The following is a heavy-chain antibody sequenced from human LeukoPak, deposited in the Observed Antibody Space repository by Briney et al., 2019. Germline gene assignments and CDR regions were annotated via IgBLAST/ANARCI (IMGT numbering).Heavy chain of an antibody. CDR2: IKSKTDGGTT. CDR1: GFTFSNAW. D-gene: IGHD1-26*01. V-gene: IGHV3-15*01. J-gene: IGHJ6*03. Sequence: GGSLRLSCAASGFTFSNAWMSWVRQAPGKGLEWVGRIKSKTDGGTTDYAAPVKGGFTISRDDSKNTLYLQMNSLKTEDTAVYYCTTGHSGSDRAYYYYYMDVWGKGTTVTVSS. CDR3: TTGHSGSDRAYYYYYMDV.